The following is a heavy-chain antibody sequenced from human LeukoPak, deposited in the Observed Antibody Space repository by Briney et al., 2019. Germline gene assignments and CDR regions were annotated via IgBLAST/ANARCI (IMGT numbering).Heavy chain of an antibody. J-gene: IGHJ4*02. V-gene: IGHV1-2*02. Sequence: ASVKVSCKTSGYSFTAFYIRWVRQPPGQGLEWMGCIHPRRGDTNYAQKFQGSVTMTRDTSISTAYLDLSSLRSDATAVYYCARDGEYGTGSYYRGCIDSWGQGTPVTVSP. D-gene: IGHD3-10*01. CDR1: GYSFTAFY. CDR3: ARDGEYGTGSYYRGCIDS. CDR2: IHPRRGDT.